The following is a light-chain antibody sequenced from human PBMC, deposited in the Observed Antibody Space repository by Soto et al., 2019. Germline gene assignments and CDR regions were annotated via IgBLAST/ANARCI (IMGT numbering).Light chain of an antibody. Sequence: EIVMTQSPATLSVSPGERATLSCRASQSVSSNLAWYQKKPGQAPRLLIYGASTRATGIPARFSGSGSGTEFTLTISSLQSEDFAVYYCQQYNNWPPGPFGQGTKLEIK. CDR3: QQYNNWPPGP. V-gene: IGKV3-15*01. CDR2: GAS. CDR1: QSVSSN. J-gene: IGKJ2*01.